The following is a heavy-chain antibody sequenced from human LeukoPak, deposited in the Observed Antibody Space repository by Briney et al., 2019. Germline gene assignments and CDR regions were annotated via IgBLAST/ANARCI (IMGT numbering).Heavy chain of an antibody. CDR3: ARDRPYGGKGDFDY. Sequence: GGSLRLSCAASGFSVSDHYMNWVRQAPGKGLEWVSVIHTDGSTYASDSVKGRFTISRDNSKDTLFLQMNSLRAEDTAVYYCARDRPYGGKGDFDYWGQGTLVTVSS. V-gene: IGHV3-66*01. J-gene: IGHJ4*02. D-gene: IGHD4-23*01. CDR2: IHTDGST. CDR1: GFSVSDHY.